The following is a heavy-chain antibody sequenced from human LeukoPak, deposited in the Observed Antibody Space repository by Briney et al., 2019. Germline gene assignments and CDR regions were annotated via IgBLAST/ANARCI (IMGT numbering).Heavy chain of an antibody. CDR1: GFTFSSYW. D-gene: IGHD3-9*01. CDR3: ARDGNILTGQPSIDAFDI. Sequence: GGSLRLSCAASGFTFSSYWMSWVRQAPGKGLEWVANIKQDGSEKYYVDSVKGRFTISRDNAKNSLYLQMNSLRAEDTAVYYCARDGNILTGQPSIDAFDIWGQGTMATVSS. V-gene: IGHV3-7*01. J-gene: IGHJ3*02. CDR2: IKQDGSEK.